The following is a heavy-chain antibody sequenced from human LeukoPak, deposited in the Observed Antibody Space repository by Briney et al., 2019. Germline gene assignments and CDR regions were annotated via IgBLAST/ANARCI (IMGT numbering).Heavy chain of an antibody. Sequence: SETLSLTGTVSGGSISSYYWSWIRQPPGKGLEWIGYIYYSGSTNYNPSLKSRVTISVDTSKNQLSLKLSSVTAADTAVYYCARFSPDIVTTIHFDYWGQGTLVTVSS. CDR1: GGSISSYY. J-gene: IGHJ4*02. CDR3: ARFSPDIVTTIHFDY. CDR2: IYYSGST. D-gene: IGHD5-12*01. V-gene: IGHV4-59*01.